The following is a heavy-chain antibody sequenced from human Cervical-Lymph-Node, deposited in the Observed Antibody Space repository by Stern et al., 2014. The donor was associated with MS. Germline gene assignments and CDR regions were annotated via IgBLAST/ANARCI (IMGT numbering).Heavy chain of an antibody. V-gene: IGHV1-2*06. D-gene: IGHD3-16*01. J-gene: IGHJ4*02. CDR1: GYSFTGYY. CDR3: ARYSIMAMTTSLGN. Sequence: VQLVQSGAEVKKPGASVRVSCKASGYSFTGYYIHWVRQAPGQGPEWMGRINPNSGDTKYAQKFQGRVTMTRDKSITTTYMEVSSLRSDDTAVYYCARYSIMAMTTSLGNWGQGTLVTVSS. CDR2: INPNSGDT.